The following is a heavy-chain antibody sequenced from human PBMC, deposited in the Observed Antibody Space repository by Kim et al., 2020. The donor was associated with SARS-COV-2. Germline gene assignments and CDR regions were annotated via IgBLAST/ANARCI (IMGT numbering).Heavy chain of an antibody. CDR1: GGSISSSSYY. CDR3: ARQGMTMGLL. J-gene: IGHJ4*02. V-gene: IGHV4-39*01. D-gene: IGHD3-10*01. Sequence: SETLSLTCTVSGGSISSSSYYWGWIRQPPGRGLEWIGTMSYSGSAHYNQSLKSRVAISVDTSKNQFSLRLSFVTAADTAVYYCARQGMTMGLLWGQGTLVTVSS. CDR2: MSYSGSA.